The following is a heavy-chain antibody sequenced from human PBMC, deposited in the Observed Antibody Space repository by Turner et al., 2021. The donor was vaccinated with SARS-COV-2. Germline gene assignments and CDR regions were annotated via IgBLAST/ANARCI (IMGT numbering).Heavy chain of an antibody. D-gene: IGHD4-17*01. CDR3: LAYTVTMRKGWFDP. J-gene: IGHJ5*02. Sequence: QVQLVQSGADVKRLGASVKVSCMASEKIFSENHIHWVRQAPGQGLEWMGRIKPISCCTEFAQTFRGRITLTRDTSIRTVYMELNSLISNDTAVYYCLAYTVTMRKGWFDPWGQGTTVAVSS. CDR2: IKPISCCT. CDR1: EKIFSENH. V-gene: IGHV1-2*06.